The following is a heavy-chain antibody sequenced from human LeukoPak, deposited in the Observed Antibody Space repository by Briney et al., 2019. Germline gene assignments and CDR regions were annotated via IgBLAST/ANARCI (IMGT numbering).Heavy chain of an antibody. D-gene: IGHD3-10*01. V-gene: IGHV3-23*01. CDR2: IYGSGDRT. CDR1: RFTFDNYA. CDR3: AKQRSGSGSSGGEAFDL. Sequence: GGSLRLSCAASRFTFDNYAMSWVRQTPGKGLEWVSAIYGSGDRTFYAGSVKGRFTISRDNSKSTLYLQMNTLRADDTALYYCAKQRSGSGSSGGEAFDLWGQGTMVTVSS. J-gene: IGHJ3*01.